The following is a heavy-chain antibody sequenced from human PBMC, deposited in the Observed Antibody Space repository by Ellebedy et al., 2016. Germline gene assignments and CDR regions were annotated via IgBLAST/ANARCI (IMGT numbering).Heavy chain of an antibody. V-gene: IGHV3-15*01. CDR2: IKSKTDGGAA. D-gene: IGHD5-18*01. CDR3: TTVYRYNYDSV. J-gene: IGHJ4*02. CDR1: GFTFSNAW. Sequence: GGSLRLSCAASGFTFSNAWMNWVRQAPGKGLEWAGRIKSKTDGGAADYAAPVKGRFTISRDDSKNTLYLQMNSLKTEDTAVYFCTTVYRYNYDSVWGQGTLVTVSS.